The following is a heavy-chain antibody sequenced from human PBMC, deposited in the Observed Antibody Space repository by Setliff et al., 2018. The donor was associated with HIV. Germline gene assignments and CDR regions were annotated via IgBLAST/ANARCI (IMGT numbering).Heavy chain of an antibody. CDR2: INTNTGNP. V-gene: IGHV7-4-1*01. D-gene: IGHD5-18*01. Sequence: AAVTVSCKASGYTFTRYSLHWVRQAPGQGLEWMGWINTNTGNPKYAQGFTGRFVFSLDTSVSTAYLQIGSVKAEDTAVCYCARAREDTDLDSYWGQGTLVTVSS. J-gene: IGHJ4*02. CDR1: GYTFTRYS. CDR3: ARAREDTDLDSY.